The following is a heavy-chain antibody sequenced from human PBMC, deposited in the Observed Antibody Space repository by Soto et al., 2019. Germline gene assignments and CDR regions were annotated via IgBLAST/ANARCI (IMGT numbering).Heavy chain of an antibody. V-gene: IGHV3-30-3*01. Sequence: PGGSLRLSCAASGFTFSSYAMHWVRQAPGKGLEWVAVISYDGSNKYYADSVKGRFTISRDNSKNTLYLQMNSLRAEDTAVYYCARDRLRFLEWVLDYYYYGMDVWGQGTTVTVSS. CDR1: GFTFSSYA. D-gene: IGHD3-3*01. CDR2: ISYDGSNK. CDR3: ARDRLRFLEWVLDYYYYGMDV. J-gene: IGHJ6*02.